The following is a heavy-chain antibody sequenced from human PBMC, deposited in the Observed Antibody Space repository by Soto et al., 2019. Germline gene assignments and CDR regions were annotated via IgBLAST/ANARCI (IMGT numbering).Heavy chain of an antibody. V-gene: IGHV3-23*01. CDR2: ITATGDRT. Sequence: GESLKISCADSGFSFSTCSMSWVRQTPGKGLEWVSAITATGDRTYYADSVTGRFTISRDNSKKTHYLQMTSLRAEDTAIYYCATMNGYFEYWGQGTPVTV. CDR1: GFSFSTCS. CDR3: ATMNGYFEY. D-gene: IGHD3-22*01. J-gene: IGHJ4*02.